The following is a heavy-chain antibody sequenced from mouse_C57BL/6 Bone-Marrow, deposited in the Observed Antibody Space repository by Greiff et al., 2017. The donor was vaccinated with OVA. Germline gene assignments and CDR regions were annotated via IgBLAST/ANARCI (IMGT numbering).Heavy chain of an antibody. CDR1: GYTFTSYG. V-gene: IGHV1-81*01. J-gene: IGHJ4*01. Sequence: QVQLQQSGAELARPGASVKLSCKASGYTFTSYGISWVKQRTGQGLEWVGEIYPRSGNTYYNEKFKGKATLTADKSSSTAYMELRSLTSEDSAVYFCAEIYDGYYEEYAMDYWGQGTSVTVSS. CDR2: IYPRSGNT. D-gene: IGHD2-3*01. CDR3: AEIYDGYYEEYAMDY.